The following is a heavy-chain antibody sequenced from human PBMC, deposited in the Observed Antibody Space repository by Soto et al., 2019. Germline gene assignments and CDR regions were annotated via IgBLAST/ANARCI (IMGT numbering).Heavy chain of an antibody. CDR2: IYPGDSDT. D-gene: IGHD2-15*01. J-gene: IGHJ3*02. V-gene: IGHV5-51*01. CDR3: ARHGSAFDI. CDR1: GYSFSTYW. Sequence: RGESLKISCKGSGYSFSTYWIGWVRQMPGKGLEWMGLIYPGDSDTRYSPSFQGQVTISADKSISTAYLRWSSLKASDTAMYYCARHGSAFDIWGQGTMVTVSS.